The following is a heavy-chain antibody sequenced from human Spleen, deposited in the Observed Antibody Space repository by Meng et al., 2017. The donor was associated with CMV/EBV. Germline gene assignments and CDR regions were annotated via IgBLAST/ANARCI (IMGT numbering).Heavy chain of an antibody. V-gene: IGHV1-8*01. CDR1: GCSFSSYV. CDR2: INPIYLNP. Sequence: ASVKVSCKASGCSFSSYVINWVRQAPGQGLEWMGGINPIYLNPNYAQKFQGRATLTRNDSTTTALMERRSRKSEDPAVYYFAEVIEPARSTSLRFKHPGTIWG. J-gene: IGHJ3*02. D-gene: IGHD1-1*01. CDR3: AEVIEPARSTSLRFKHPGTI.